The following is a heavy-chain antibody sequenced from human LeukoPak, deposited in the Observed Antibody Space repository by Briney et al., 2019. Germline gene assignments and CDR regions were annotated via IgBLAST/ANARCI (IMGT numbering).Heavy chain of an antibody. CDR1: GFTFSSYA. J-gene: IGHJ4*02. CDR2: ISYDGSNK. V-gene: IGHV3-30*04. D-gene: IGHD5-12*01. Sequence: GSLRLSCAASGFTFSSYAMHWVRQAPGKGLEWVALISYDGSNKYYADSVKARFIISRDNSKNTVYLQMNSLRAEDTAVYYCARAGGYDSLDYWGQGTLVTVSS. CDR3: ARAGGYDSLDY.